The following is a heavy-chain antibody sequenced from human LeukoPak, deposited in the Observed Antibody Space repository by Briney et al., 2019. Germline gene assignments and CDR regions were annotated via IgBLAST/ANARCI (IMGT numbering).Heavy chain of an antibody. V-gene: IGHV1-69*05. CDR2: IIPIFGTA. Sequence: ASVKDSCKASGGTFSSYAISWVRQAPGQGLEWMGGIIPIFGTANYAQKFQGRVTITTDESTSTAYMELSSLRSEDTAVYYCASSPTYGGNSGGYYFDYWGQGTLVTVSS. J-gene: IGHJ4*02. D-gene: IGHD4-23*01. CDR1: GGTFSSYA. CDR3: ASSPTYGGNSGGYYFDY.